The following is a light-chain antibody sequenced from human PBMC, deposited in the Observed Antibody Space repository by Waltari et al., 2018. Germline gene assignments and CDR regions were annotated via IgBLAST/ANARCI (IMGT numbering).Light chain of an antibody. CDR2: RTS. CDR3: QQSDGIPFT. V-gene: IGKV1-39*01. Sequence: DIKMTQSPSSLSASVGDTVTITCRASQSVCRYVNWYQQRPGGAPNLLIYRTSNLQGGVPSRFSGSGSGTDFTLTIDSLQPEDFATYYCQQSDGIPFTFGQGTKLEVK. J-gene: IGKJ2*01. CDR1: QSVCRY.